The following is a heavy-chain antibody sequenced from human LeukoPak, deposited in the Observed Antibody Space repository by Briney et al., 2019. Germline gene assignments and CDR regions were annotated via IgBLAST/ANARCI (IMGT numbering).Heavy chain of an antibody. CDR1: GFTFSHYG. J-gene: IGHJ4*02. Sequence: GGSLRLSCATSGFTFSHYGMPWVRQAPGKGLEWVAVIWSDGTNRYYGDPVKGRFTISRDNFQRTVYLQMDSLRAEDTAVYYCAKDAQRGFDYSNSLDKWGQGTLVTVSS. V-gene: IGHV3-33*06. D-gene: IGHD4-11*01. CDR3: AKDAQRGFDYSNSLDK. CDR2: IWSDGTNR.